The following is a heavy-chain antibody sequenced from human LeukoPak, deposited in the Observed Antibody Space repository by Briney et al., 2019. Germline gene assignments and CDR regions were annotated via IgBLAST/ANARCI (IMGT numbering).Heavy chain of an antibody. CDR1: GGSFSGYS. Sequence: SETLSLTCAVYGGSFSGYSWTWIRQPPGKGLEWIGEINHSGSTNYNPSLKSRVTISVDTSKNQFSLKLSSVTAADTAVYYCARQPSYSSGWYPDAFDIWGQGTMVTVS. D-gene: IGHD6-19*01. J-gene: IGHJ3*02. V-gene: IGHV4-34*01. CDR3: ARQPSYSSGWYPDAFDI. CDR2: INHSGST.